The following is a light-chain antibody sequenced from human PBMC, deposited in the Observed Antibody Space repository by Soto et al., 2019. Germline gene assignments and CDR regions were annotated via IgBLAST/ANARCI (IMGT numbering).Light chain of an antibody. CDR2: GAS. V-gene: IGKV3-15*01. CDR1: QSIMFS. CDR3: QVYDSNSVA. Sequence: EIVMTQSPATLSVSPGERATLSCRASQSIMFSLAWYQQKPGQAPRLLISGASTRATGIPARFSGSGSGKEFTLTINTLQPDDSATYYCQVYDSNSVAFGQGTKVEIK. J-gene: IGKJ2*01.